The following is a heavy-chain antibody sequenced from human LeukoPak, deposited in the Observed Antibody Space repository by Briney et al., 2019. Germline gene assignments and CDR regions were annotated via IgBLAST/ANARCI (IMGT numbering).Heavy chain of an antibody. V-gene: IGHV3-49*04. CDR3: SRGPLYPYGPEFDF. CDR1: GFNFGDYN. Sequence: GGSLRLSCTTSGFNFGDYNMNWVRQAPGKGLEWVGYIRAKTHDGTADYAASVKGRFTVSRDDSKSIAYLQMTGLKSEDTAVYYCSRGPLYPYGPEFDFWGQGTLVTVSS. CDR2: IRAKTHDGTA. D-gene: IGHD3-10*01. J-gene: IGHJ4*02.